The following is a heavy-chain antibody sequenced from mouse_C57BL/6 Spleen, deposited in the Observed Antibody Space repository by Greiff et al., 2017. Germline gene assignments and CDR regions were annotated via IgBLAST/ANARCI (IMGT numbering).Heavy chain of an antibody. J-gene: IGHJ1*03. Sequence: CAASGVDFSRYWMSWVRRAPGKGLEWIGEINPDSSTINYAPSLKDKFIISRDNAKNTLYLQMSKVRSEDTALYYCASSYYYGMGYFDVWGTGTTVTVSS. V-gene: IGHV4-1*01. D-gene: IGHD1-1*01. CDR1: GVDFSRYW. CDR3: ASSYYYGMGYFDV. CDR2: INPDSSTI.